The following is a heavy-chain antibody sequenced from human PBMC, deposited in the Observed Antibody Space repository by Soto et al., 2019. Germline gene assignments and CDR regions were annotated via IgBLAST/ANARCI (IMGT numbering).Heavy chain of an antibody. CDR1: GYSFTSYW. J-gene: IGHJ6*02. Sequence: GESLKISCKGSGYSFTSYWIGWVRQMPGEGLEWMGIIYPGDSDTRYSPSFQGQVTISADKSISTAYLQWSSLKASDTAMYYCASGDYDRGYYYGMDVWGQGTTVTVSS. V-gene: IGHV5-51*01. D-gene: IGHD4-17*01. CDR3: ASGDYDRGYYYGMDV. CDR2: IYPGDSDT.